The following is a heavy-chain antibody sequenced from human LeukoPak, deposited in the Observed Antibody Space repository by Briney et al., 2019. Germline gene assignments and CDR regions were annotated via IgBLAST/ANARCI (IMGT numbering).Heavy chain of an antibody. CDR2: IYTSGST. V-gene: IGHV4-4*07. CDR3: AREDTAMVTPFGY. CDR1: GGSISSYY. J-gene: IGHJ4*02. Sequence: PSETLSLTCTVSGGSISSYYWSWIRQPAGKGLEWIGRIYTSGSTNYNPSLKSRVTISVDKSKNQFSLKLSSVTAADTAVYYCAREDTAMVTPFGYWGQGTLVTVSS. D-gene: IGHD5-18*01.